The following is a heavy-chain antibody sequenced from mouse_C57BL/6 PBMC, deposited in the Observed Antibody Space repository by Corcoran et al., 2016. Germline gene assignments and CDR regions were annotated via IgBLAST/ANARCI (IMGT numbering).Heavy chain of an antibody. CDR1: GYTFTDYY. CDR2: IYPGSGNT. V-gene: IGHV1-76*01. D-gene: IGHD1-1*01. CDR3: ARKYLYSVSSYGYFDF. Sequence: QVQLKQSGAELVRPGASVKLSCKASGYTFTDYYINWVKQRPGQGLEWIARIYPGSGNTYYNEKIKGKATLTAEKSSSTAYMQLSSLTSEDSAVYFCARKYLYSVSSYGYFDFGGQGTTFTVSS. J-gene: IGHJ2*01.